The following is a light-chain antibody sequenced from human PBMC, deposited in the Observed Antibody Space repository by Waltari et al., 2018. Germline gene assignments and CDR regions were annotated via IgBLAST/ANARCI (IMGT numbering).Light chain of an antibody. CDR2: SNN. J-gene: IGLJ3*02. V-gene: IGLV1-44*01. Sequence: QSVLTQPPSAAGTPGQRANIPCSGRSSQSRSNPLNWYQQLPGTAPKLLIYSNNQRPSGVPDRFSGSKSGTSASLAISGLQSEDEADYYCAAWDDSLNAWVFGGGTKLTVL. CDR3: AAWDDSLNAWV. CDR1: SSQSRSNP.